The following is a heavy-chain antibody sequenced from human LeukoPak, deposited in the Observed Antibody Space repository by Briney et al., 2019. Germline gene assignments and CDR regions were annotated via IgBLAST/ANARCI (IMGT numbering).Heavy chain of an antibody. J-gene: IGHJ4*02. D-gene: IGHD1-26*01. CDR3: ARDRVGATDYFDY. Sequence: GGSLRLSCAASGFTFSSYAMSWVRQAPGKGLEWVAVISYDGSNKYYADSVKGRFTISRDNSKNALYLQMNSLRAEDTAVYYCARDRVGATDYFDYWGQGTLVTVSS. V-gene: IGHV3-30-3*01. CDR2: ISYDGSNK. CDR1: GFTFSSYA.